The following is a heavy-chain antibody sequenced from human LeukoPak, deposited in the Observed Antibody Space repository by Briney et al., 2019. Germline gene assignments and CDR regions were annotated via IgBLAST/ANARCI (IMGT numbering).Heavy chain of an antibody. CDR3: AKPHAYTTNWYHFES. CDR2: ISGSGTST. J-gene: IGHJ4*02. CDR1: GFTFSTST. Sequence: GGSLRLSCAASGFTFSTSTLNWVRQAPGKGLEWVSFISGSGTSTNYASSVKGRFTISRDNSKNMMYLQMNSLRAEDTAIYYCAKPHAYTTNWYHFESWGQGTLVTVSS. D-gene: IGHD6-13*01. V-gene: IGHV3-23*01.